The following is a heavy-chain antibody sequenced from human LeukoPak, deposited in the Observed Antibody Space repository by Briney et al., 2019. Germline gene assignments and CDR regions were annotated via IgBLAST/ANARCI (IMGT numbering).Heavy chain of an antibody. Sequence: GGSLRLSRAASGFTFSSYGMHWVRQAPGKGLEWVAVIWYDGSNKYYADSVKGRFTISRDNAKNTLYLQMNSLRAEDSAVYYCVRIHCSGGSCLDYWGQGTLVTVSS. CDR3: VRIHCSGGSCLDY. CDR2: IWYDGSNK. V-gene: IGHV3-33*03. CDR1: GFTFSSYG. J-gene: IGHJ4*02. D-gene: IGHD2-15*01.